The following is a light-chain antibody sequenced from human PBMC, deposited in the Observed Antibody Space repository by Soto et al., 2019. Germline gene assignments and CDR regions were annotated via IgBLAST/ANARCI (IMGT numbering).Light chain of an antibody. V-gene: IGLV2-14*01. J-gene: IGLJ3*02. CDR3: QSYDNNVSGWV. Sequence: QSALTQPASVSGSPGQSITISCTGTSSDVGAYNFVSWYQQFPGKAPKLMIYEVSNRPSGVSDRFSGSKSGNTASLIISGLRPEDEADYYCQSYDNNVSGWVFGGGTKLTVL. CDR1: SSDVGAYNF. CDR2: EVS.